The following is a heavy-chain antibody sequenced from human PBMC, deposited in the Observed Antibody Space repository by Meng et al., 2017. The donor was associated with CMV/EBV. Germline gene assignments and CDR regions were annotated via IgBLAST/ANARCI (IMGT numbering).Heavy chain of an antibody. CDR3: ARAKTMDY. CDR2: INHSGST. D-gene: IGHD1-14*01. Sequence: GSLRLSCAVYGGSFSGHYWSWIRQPPGKGLEWIGEINHSGSTNYNPSLKSRVTISVDTSKNQFSLKLSSVTAADTAVYYCARAKTMDYWGQGTLVTVSS. V-gene: IGHV4-34*01. CDR1: GGSFSGHY. J-gene: IGHJ4*02.